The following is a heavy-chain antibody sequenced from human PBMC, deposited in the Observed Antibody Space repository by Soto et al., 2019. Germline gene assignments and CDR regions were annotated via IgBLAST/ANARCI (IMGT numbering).Heavy chain of an antibody. CDR3: IQSRCGGDCLQSYASYYYYGMDV. D-gene: IGHD2-21*02. CDR2: IYWDDDK. V-gene: IGHV2-5*02. Sequence: QITLKESGPTLVKPTQTLTLTCTFSAFSLSTGGVGVGWIRQPPGKALEWLALIYWDDDKRYSPSLRSRLTITKDTSKSQVVRTMTNMYPVDTATYYCIQSRCGGDCLQSYASYYYYGMDVWGQGTTVTVSS. CDR1: AFSLSTGGVG. J-gene: IGHJ6*02.